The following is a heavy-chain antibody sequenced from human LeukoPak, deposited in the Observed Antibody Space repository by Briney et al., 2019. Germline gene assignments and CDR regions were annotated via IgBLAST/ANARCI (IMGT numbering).Heavy chain of an antibody. Sequence: GGSLRLSCAASGFTFSSYAMSWVRQAPGKGLEWVSAISGSGGSTYYADSVKGRFTISRDNSKNTLYLQMNSLRAEDTAVYYCARALGYCSGGSCYPAEYFQHWGQGTLVTVSS. V-gene: IGHV3-23*01. D-gene: IGHD2-15*01. J-gene: IGHJ1*01. CDR3: ARALGYCSGGSCYPAEYFQH. CDR2: ISGSGGST. CDR1: GFTFSSYA.